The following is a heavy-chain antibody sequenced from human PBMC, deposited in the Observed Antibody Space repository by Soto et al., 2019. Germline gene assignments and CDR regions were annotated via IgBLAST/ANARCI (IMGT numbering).Heavy chain of an antibody. CDR3: AKSLRYFDWSLDY. D-gene: IGHD3-9*01. Sequence: EVPLLESGGGLVQPGGSLRLSYGVSGFTFSSYAMSWVRQAPGKGLEWVSGISAGGGSTYYADSVKGRFTISRDNSKNTLYLQMQSLRVHDTAVYYCAKSLRYFDWSLDYWGQGTLVTVSS. CDR2: ISAGGGST. V-gene: IGHV3-23*01. CDR1: GFTFSSYA. J-gene: IGHJ4*02.